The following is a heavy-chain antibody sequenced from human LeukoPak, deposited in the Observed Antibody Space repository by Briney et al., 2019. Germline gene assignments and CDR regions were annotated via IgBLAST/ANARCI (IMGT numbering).Heavy chain of an antibody. CDR3: ARGGGYGSGSYYGV. Sequence: GGSLRLSCAASGFTFSSYSMNWVRQAPGKGLEWVSSISSSSSYIYYADSVKGRFTISRDNAKNSLYLQMNSLRAEDTAVYCCARGGGYGSGSYYGVWGQGTTVTVSS. CDR1: GFTFSSYS. J-gene: IGHJ6*02. D-gene: IGHD3-10*01. V-gene: IGHV3-21*01. CDR2: ISSSSSYI.